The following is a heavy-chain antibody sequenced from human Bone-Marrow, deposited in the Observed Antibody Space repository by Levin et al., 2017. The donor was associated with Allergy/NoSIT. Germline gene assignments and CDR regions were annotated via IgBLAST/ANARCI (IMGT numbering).Heavy chain of an antibody. V-gene: IGHV3-23*01. J-gene: IGHJ4*02. D-gene: IGHD2-2*01. CDR2: IGTGGET. Sequence: GESLKISCAASGFTLNSYAMNWVRQAPGKGLEWVSTIGTGGETYYADSVKGRFTMSRDNPKNTLYLQMNTLRVGDTAMYYCSTAVLSTAMSAYWGQGTLVTVSS. CDR1: GFTLNSYA. CDR3: STAVLSTAMSAY.